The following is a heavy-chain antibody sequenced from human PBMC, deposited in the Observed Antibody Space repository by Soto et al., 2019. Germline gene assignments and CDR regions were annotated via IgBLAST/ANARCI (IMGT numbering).Heavy chain of an antibody. CDR1: GFTFSSYS. CDR3: ARDPVAAAVSANWFDP. D-gene: IGHD6-13*01. Sequence: SLRLSCAASGFTFSSYSMNWVRQAPGKGLEWVSSISSSSSYIYYADSVKGRFTISRDNAKNSLYLQMNSLRAEDTAVYYCARDPVAAAVSANWFDPWGQGTLVTVSS. J-gene: IGHJ5*02. V-gene: IGHV3-21*01. CDR2: ISSSSSYI.